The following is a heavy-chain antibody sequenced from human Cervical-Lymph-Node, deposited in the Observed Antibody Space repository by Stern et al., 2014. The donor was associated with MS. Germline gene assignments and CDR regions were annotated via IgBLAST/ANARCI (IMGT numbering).Heavy chain of an antibody. CDR2: IYHSGAS. CDR1: GGSVSSTNW. J-gene: IGHJ2*01. CDR3: ARERQQYCNSEGCSYWYFDL. D-gene: IGHD2/OR15-2a*01. Sequence: QVQLQESGPGLVKPSGTLSLTCAVSGGSVSSTNWWSWVRQSPGKGLEWIGNIYHSGASNYRPSLRSRVSISLDNSTNQLSLPLTSVTAADTAVYYCARERQQYCNSEGCSYWYFDLWGRGTLVTVSS. V-gene: IGHV4-4*02.